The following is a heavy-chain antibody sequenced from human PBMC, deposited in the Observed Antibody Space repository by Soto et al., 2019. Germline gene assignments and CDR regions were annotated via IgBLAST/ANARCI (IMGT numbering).Heavy chain of an antibody. D-gene: IGHD2-2*01. CDR2: SSQSGST. CDR1: GQSFSGHT. J-gene: IGHJ4*02. Sequence: QVQLQQWGAGLLKPSETLSLTCAVYGQSFSGHTWSWIRQSPGKGLEWIGESSQSGSTYYNPSLKTRVTISADTSKNQFSLTLKSVTAADTGVFYCARGSGFAVIPGELEDVHYDYWCQGTLVSVSS. V-gene: IGHV4-34*01. CDR3: ARGSGFAVIPGELEDVHYDY.